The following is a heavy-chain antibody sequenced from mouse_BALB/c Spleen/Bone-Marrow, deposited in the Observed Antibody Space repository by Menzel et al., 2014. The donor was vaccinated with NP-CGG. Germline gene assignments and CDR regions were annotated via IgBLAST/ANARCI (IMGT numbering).Heavy chain of an antibody. CDR1: GFNIEDSY. CDR2: IDPANGNT. V-gene: IGHV14-3*02. J-gene: IGHJ2*01. Sequence: EVQLQQSGAEIVKPGASVKSSCTTSGFNIEDSYIYWMKQRPEQGLEWIGRIDPANGNTKYDPKFQGKPTITVDTSSATAYPQLSSLTSEDTAVYYCARNYGSSLDYWGQGTTLTVSS. D-gene: IGHD1-1*01. CDR3: ARNYGSSLDY.